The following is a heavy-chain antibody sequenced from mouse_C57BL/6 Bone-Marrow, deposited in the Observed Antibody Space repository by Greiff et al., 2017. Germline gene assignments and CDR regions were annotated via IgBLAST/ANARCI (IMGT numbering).Heavy chain of an antibody. CDR1: GYTFTTYP. Sequence: VKLVESGAELVKPGASVKMSCKASGYTFTTYPIEWMKQNHGKSLEWIGNFHPYNDGTTYNEKFKGKATLTVDKSSSPVYLVLSRLTSDDSAVYYCARDDKNGGCYFDYWGQGTTLTVSS. J-gene: IGHJ2*01. CDR2: FHPYNDGT. V-gene: IGHV1-47*01. D-gene: IGHD2-3*01. CDR3: ARDDKNGGCYFDY.